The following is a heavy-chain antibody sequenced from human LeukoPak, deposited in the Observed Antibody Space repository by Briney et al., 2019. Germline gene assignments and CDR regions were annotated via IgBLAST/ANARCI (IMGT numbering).Heavy chain of an antibody. CDR3: ARDGSELLWFGELSYYMDV. CDR2: ISSSGSTI. V-gene: IGHV3-48*03. CDR1: GFTFSSYE. D-gene: IGHD3-10*01. J-gene: IGHJ6*03. Sequence: QPGGSLRLSCAASGFTFSSYEMNWVRQAPGKGLEWVSYISSSGSTIYCADSVKGRFTISRDNAKNSLYLQMNSLRAEDTAVYYCARDGSELLWFGELSYYMDVWGKGTTVTISS.